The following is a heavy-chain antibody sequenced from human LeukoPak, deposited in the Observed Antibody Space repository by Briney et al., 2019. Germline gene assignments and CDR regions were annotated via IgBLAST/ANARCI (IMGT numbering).Heavy chain of an antibody. J-gene: IGHJ5*02. CDR3: ARDDGSSGYYHRIWFDP. V-gene: IGHV1-69*05. Sequence: SVKVSCKASRGTFSSYAISWVRQAPGQGLEWMGGIIPIFGTANYAQKFQGRVTITTDESTSTAYMELSSLRSEDTAVYYCARDDGSSGYYHRIWFDPWGQGTLVTVSS. D-gene: IGHD3-22*01. CDR1: RGTFSSYA. CDR2: IIPIFGTA.